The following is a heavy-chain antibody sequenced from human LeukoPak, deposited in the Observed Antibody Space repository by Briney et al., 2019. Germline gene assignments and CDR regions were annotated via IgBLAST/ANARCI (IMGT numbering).Heavy chain of an antibody. CDR1: GGSISSYY. J-gene: IGHJ4*02. D-gene: IGHD3-3*01. CDR2: IYTSGST. Sequence: PSETLSLTCTVSGGSISSYYWSWIRQPAGKGLEWIGRIYTSGSTNYNPSLKSRVTMSVDTSKNQFSLKLSSVTAADTAVYCCARVGTDFWSGYTPYFDYWGQGTMATVSS. V-gene: IGHV4-4*07. CDR3: ARVGTDFWSGYTPYFDY.